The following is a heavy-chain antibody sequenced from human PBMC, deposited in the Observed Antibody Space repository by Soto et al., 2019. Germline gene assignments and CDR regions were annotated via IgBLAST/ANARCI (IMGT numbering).Heavy chain of an antibody. J-gene: IGHJ6*02. D-gene: IGHD3-10*01. CDR2: MNEDGGTT. CDR1: GFTFSRYW. V-gene: IGHV3-74*01. Sequence: GGSLRLSCAASGFTFSRYWMHWVRQAPGKGLVWVSRMNEDGGTTDYADSVKGRFTISRDNAKNTLYLQMNSLRVEDTAVYYCASDLSGRADVWGQGTTVTVSS. CDR3: ASDLSGRADV.